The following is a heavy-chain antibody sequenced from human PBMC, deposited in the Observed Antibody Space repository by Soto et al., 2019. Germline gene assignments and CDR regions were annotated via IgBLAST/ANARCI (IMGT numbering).Heavy chain of an antibody. CDR2: ISYDGTNE. V-gene: IGHV3-30*18. J-gene: IGHJ4*02. D-gene: IGHD3-22*01. CDR1: GFIFSNYG. Sequence: PGGSLRLSCAASGFIFSNYGMHWVRQAPGKGLEWVAIISYDGTNEYYADSVKGRFNISRDNSKSTLYLQMNSLRAEDTSIYYCAKDFNHYDRSGYWPDYWGQGTLVTVSS. CDR3: AKDFNHYDRSGYWPDY.